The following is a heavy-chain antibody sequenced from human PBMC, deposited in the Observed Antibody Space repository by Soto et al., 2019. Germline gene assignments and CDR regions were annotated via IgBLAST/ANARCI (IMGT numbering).Heavy chain of an antibody. CDR2: INNSGST. V-gene: IGHV4-34*01. J-gene: IGHJ4*02. CDR1: GVSFSGYY. Sequence: QVQLQQWGAGLLKPSETLSLTCAVSGVSFSGYYWTWIRQPPGTGLEWIGEINNSGSTNYNPSLKSRVTISVDTSNNQFSLKLTSVTAADTAVYYCARDKITGLFDYWGQGTLVTVSS. D-gene: IGHD2-8*02. CDR3: ARDKITGLFDY.